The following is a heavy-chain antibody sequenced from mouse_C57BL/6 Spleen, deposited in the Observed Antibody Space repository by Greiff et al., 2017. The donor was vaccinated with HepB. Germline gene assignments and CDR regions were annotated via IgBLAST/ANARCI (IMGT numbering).Heavy chain of an antibody. CDR1: GYAFTNYL. CDR2: INPGSGGT. J-gene: IGHJ2*01. D-gene: IGHD2-3*01. CDR3: ARNRLLPFDY. Sequence: QVQLQQSGAELVRPGTSVKVSCKASGYAFTNYLIEWVKQRPGQGLEWIGVINPGSGGTNYNEKFKGKATLTADKSSSTAYMQLSSLTSEDSAVYFCARNRLLPFDYWGQGTTLTVSS. V-gene: IGHV1-54*01.